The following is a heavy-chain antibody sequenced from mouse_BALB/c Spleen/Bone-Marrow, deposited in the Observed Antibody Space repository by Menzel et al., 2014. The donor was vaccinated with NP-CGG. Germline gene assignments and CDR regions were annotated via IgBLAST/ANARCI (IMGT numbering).Heavy chain of an antibody. CDR1: GYSITSGYY. J-gene: IGHJ1*01. D-gene: IGHD2-3*01. V-gene: IGHV3-6*02. Sequence: EVQLVESGPGLVKPSQSLSLTCSVTGYSITSGYYCNWIRQLPGNILEWMGYITYDGSNNYNPSLKNRISITRATSKNQFFLKLKSVTNEDTARYYCARVGLDDGDYYWYFDVWGAGTMVTVSS. CDR2: ITYDGSN. CDR3: ARVGLDDGDYYWYFDV.